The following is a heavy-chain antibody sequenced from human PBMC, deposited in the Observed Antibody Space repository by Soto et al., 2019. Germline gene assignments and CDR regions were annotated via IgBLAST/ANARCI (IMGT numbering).Heavy chain of an antibody. CDR2: INSGSTSV. D-gene: IGHD3-3*01. V-gene: IGHV3-48*04. J-gene: IGHJ4*02. CDR3: ARAQYYDFWSGYRGGFDY. Sequence: GGSLRLSCVASGFIFNSYSMNWVRQAPGKGLEWISYINSGSTSVFYADSVKGRFSISRDNAKNSLYLQMNSLRAEDTAVYYCARAQYYDFWSGYRGGFDYWGQGTLVTVSS. CDR1: GFIFNSYS.